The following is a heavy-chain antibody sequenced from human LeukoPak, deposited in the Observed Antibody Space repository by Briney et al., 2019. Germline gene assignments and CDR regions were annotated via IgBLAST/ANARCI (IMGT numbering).Heavy chain of an antibody. CDR1: GGSISSYY. Sequence: SETLSLTCTVSGGSISSYYWSWIRQPPGKGLEWIGSIYYSGSTYYNPSLKSRVTISVDTSKNQFSLKLSSVTAADTAVYYCARHLGYGDYHYWGQGTLVTVSS. CDR3: ARHLGYGDYHY. V-gene: IGHV4-59*05. CDR2: IYYSGST. J-gene: IGHJ4*02. D-gene: IGHD4-17*01.